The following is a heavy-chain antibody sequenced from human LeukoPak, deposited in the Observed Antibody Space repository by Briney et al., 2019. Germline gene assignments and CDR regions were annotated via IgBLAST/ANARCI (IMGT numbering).Heavy chain of an antibody. D-gene: IGHD3-3*01. CDR2: INHSGST. CDR1: GGSFSGYY. CDR3: ARTRYYDFWSGYYGPKHKDYVHYFDY. Sequence: PSETLSLTCAVYGGSFSGYYWSWIRQPPGKGLEWIGEINHSGSTNYNPSLESRVTISVDTSKNQFSLKLSSVTAADTAVYYCARTRYYDFWSGYYGPKHKDYVHYFDYWGQGTLVTVSS. J-gene: IGHJ4*02. V-gene: IGHV4-34*01.